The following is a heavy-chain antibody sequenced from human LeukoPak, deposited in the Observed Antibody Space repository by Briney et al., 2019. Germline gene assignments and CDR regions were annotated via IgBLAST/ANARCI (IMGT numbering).Heavy chain of an antibody. CDR1: GGTISSYY. CDR2: IHYSGST. J-gene: IGHJ6*02. V-gene: IGHV4-59*08. CDR3: ARLYGYTYGHGGMDV. Sequence: SQTLSLTCTVSGGTISSYYWNWIRHPPGKALEWIGYIHYSGSTKYNPSLKSRVTISLDTSRNQFSLKLTSVTAADTAVYYCARLYGYTYGHGGMDVWGQGTTVTVSS. D-gene: IGHD5-18*01.